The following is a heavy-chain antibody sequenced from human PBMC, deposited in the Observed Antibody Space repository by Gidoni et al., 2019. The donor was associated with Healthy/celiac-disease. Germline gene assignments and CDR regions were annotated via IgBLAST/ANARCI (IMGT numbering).Heavy chain of an antibody. CDR3: TTDLMGPLLWFGEPFDYGMDV. Sequence: EVQLVESGGGLVKPGGSLRLSCAASGFTFSNAWMRWVRQAPGKGLEWVGRIKSKTDGGTTDYAAPVKGRFTISRDDSKNTLYLQMNSLKTEDTAVYYCTTDLMGPLLWFGEPFDYGMDVWGQGTTVTVSS. J-gene: IGHJ6*02. D-gene: IGHD3-10*01. CDR2: IKSKTDGGTT. V-gene: IGHV3-15*01. CDR1: GFTFSNAW.